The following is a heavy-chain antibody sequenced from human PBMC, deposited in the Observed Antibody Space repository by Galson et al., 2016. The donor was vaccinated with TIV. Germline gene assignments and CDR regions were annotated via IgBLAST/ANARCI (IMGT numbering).Heavy chain of an antibody. D-gene: IGHD1-26*01. CDR2: INWNSASI. CDR3: AKSPGSYYDLIDF. V-gene: IGHV3-9*01. CDR1: GFSFDEYA. J-gene: IGHJ4*02. Sequence: SLRLSCAASGFSFDEYAMHWVRQAPGKGLEWVSGINWNSASIGYADSVKGRFTMSRDNSKNSLYLEMHSLSPEDTALYYCAKSPGSYYDLIDFWCQGTLVTVSS.